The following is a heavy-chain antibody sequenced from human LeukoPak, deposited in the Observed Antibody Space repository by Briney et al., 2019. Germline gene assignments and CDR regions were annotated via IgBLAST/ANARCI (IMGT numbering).Heavy chain of an antibody. J-gene: IGHJ4*02. CDR2: IYYSGST. V-gene: IGHV4-59*01. CDR1: GGSITNYY. D-gene: IGHD3-10*01. Sequence: KSSETLSLTCTVSGGSITNYYWSWIRQPPGKGLECIGYIYYSGSTNYNPSLKSRVTISLHTSKNQFSLKLNSVTAADTAVYYCARGVPYGPSYEFFDYWGQGTLVTVSS. CDR3: ARGVPYGPSYEFFDY.